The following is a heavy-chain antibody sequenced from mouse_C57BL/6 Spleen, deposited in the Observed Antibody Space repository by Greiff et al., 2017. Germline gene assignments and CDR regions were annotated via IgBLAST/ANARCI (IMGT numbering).Heavy chain of an antibody. J-gene: IGHJ4*01. V-gene: IGHV1-54*01. CDR1: GYAFTNYL. Sequence: QVQLQQSGAELVRPGTSVKVSCKASGYAFTNYLIEWVKQRPGQGLEWIGVINTGSGGTNYTEKFKGKATMTADKSSSTAYMQLSSLTSDESAIYFFSRSNCAYAMDYWGQGTSVTVSS. D-gene: IGHD4-1*01. CDR2: INTGSGGT. CDR3: SRSNCAYAMDY.